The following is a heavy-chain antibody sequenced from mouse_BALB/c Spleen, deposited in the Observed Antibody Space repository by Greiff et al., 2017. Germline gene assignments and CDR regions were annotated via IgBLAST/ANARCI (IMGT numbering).Heavy chain of an antibody. Sequence: EVKLVESGGGLVQPGGSLKLSCAASGFTFSSYTMSWVRQTPEKRLEWVAYISNGGGSTYYPDTVKGRFTISRDNAKNTLYLQMSSLKSEDTAMYYCARHEGSHYYGYWFAYWGQGTLVTVSA. D-gene: IGHD1-2*01. CDR3: ARHEGSHYYGYWFAY. J-gene: IGHJ3*01. CDR1: GFTFSSYT. CDR2: ISNGGGST. V-gene: IGHV5-12-2*01.